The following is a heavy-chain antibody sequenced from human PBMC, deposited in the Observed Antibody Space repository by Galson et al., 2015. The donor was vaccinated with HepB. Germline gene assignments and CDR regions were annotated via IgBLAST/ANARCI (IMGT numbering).Heavy chain of an antibody. Sequence: SLRLSCAASGFTFSSYWMSWVRQAPGKGLEWVANIKQDGSEKYYVDSVKGRFTISRDNAKNSLYLQMNSLRAEDTAVYYCARTPHKITFGGVIVHQDYWGQGTLVTVSS. V-gene: IGHV3-7*01. CDR3: ARTPHKITFGGVIVHQDY. D-gene: IGHD3-16*02. CDR2: IKQDGSEK. CDR1: GFTFSSYW. J-gene: IGHJ4*02.